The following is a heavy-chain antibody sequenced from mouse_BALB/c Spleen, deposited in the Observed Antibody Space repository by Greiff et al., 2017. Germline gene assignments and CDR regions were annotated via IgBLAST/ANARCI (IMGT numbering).Heavy chain of an antibody. CDR1: GFSLTSYD. CDR3: VRDTRLKAWFAY. V-gene: IGHV2-9-2*01. CDR2: IWTGGGT. Sequence: VKVVESGPGLVAPSQSLSITCTVSGFSLTSYDISWIRQPPGKGLEWLGVIWTGGGTNYNSAFMSRLSISKDNSKSQVFLKMNSLQTDDTAIYYCVRDTRLKAWFAYWGQGTLVTVSA. J-gene: IGHJ3*01. D-gene: IGHD1-2*01.